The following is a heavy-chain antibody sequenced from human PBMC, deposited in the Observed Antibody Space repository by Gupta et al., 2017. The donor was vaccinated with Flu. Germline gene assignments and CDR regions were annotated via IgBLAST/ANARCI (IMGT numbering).Heavy chain of an antibody. CDR3: VRGGGWIPDFFDN. D-gene: IGHD5-18*01. Sequence: QVHLVESGGGVVQPGRSLRLSCAASGFSFSRYGMHWVRQAPGKGLEWVAVIWLDGSKIYYAVSVKGRFTISRDNSKNTLHLEMNSLRVEDTAVYYCVRGGGWIPDFFDNWGQGTLVTVSS. CDR1: GFSFSRYG. CDR2: IWLDGSKI. J-gene: IGHJ4*02. V-gene: IGHV3-33*01.